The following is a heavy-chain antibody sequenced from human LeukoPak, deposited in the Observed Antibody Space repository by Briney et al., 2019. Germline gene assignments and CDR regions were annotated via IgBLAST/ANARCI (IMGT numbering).Heavy chain of an antibody. CDR3: ARVGRLLWFGELYYFDY. CDR2: IKQDGSEK. J-gene: IGHJ4*02. CDR1: GFTFSSYW. D-gene: IGHD3-10*01. Sequence: PGGSLRLSCAASGFTFSSYWMSWVLQAPGKGLEWVANIKQDGSEKYYVDSVKGRFTISRDNAKNSLYLQMNSLRAEDTAVYYCARVGRLLWFGELYYFDYWGQGTLVTVSS. V-gene: IGHV3-7*01.